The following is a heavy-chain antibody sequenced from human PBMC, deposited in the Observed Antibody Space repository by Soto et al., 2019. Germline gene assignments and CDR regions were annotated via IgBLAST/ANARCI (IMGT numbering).Heavy chain of an antibody. CDR2: IKSKTDGGTT. J-gene: IGHJ4*02. V-gene: IGHV3-15*01. CDR1: GFTFSNAW. D-gene: IGHD3-3*01. Sequence: EVQLVESGGGLVKPGGSLRLSCAASGFTFSNAWMSWVRQAPGKGLEWVGRIKSKTDGGTTDYAAPVKGRFTISREDPKTTLYLQMTSLKPGDTAVYYGTPGAVYDFWSGYPHGGQGTLVTVSS. CDR3: TPGAVYDFWSGYPH.